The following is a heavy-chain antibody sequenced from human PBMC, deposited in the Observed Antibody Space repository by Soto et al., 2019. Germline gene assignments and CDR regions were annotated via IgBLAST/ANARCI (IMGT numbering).Heavy chain of an antibody. J-gene: IGHJ6*02. CDR1: GFSFSDYT. V-gene: IGHV3-21*01. CDR3: ARDHEYTSGWSHGIDV. Sequence: PGGSLRLSCAASGFSFSDYTMNWFRQAPGKGLEWVSSITGSSDYTYYSGSVTGRFTISRDNANSSLFLQMNSLRGEDTAVYYCARDHEYTSGWSHGIDVSGQGTTVTVSS. CDR2: ITGSSDYT. D-gene: IGHD6-19*01.